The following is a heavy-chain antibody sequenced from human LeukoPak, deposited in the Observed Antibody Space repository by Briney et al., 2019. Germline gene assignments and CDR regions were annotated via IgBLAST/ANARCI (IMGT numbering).Heavy chain of an antibody. J-gene: IGHJ4*02. CDR2: ISSSSSYI. CDR3: ARDRMLSGAFDY. Sequence: GGSQRLSCAASGFTFSSYSMNWVRQAPGKGLEWVSSISSSSSYIYYADSVKGRFTISRDNAKNSLYLQMNSLRAEDTAVYYCARDRMLSGAFDYWGQGTLVTVSS. D-gene: IGHD1-26*01. V-gene: IGHV3-21*01. CDR1: GFTFSSYS.